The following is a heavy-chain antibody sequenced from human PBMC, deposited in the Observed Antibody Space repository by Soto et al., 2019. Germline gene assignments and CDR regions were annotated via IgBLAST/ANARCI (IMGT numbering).Heavy chain of an antibody. V-gene: IGHV5-51*01. D-gene: IGHD3-10*01. CDR2: IYPGDSDT. Sequence: GESLKISCKGSGYSFTSYWIGWARKKTGKGLESMGIIYPGDSDTRYSPSFQGQVTISVDKSINTAYLHWSSLKVSDTAMYFCARQRRYYYDSATFPGGMDVWGQGTTVTVSS. J-gene: IGHJ6*02. CDR1: GYSFTSYW. CDR3: ARQRRYYYDSATFPGGMDV.